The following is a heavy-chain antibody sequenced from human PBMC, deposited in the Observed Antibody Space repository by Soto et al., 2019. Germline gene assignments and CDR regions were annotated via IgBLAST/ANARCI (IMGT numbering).Heavy chain of an antibody. D-gene: IGHD5-12*01. CDR3: ARLSLYSGYDKPYFDY. CDR2: IYYSGST. CDR1: GGSISRSSYY. V-gene: IGHV4-39*01. J-gene: IGHJ4*02. Sequence: SETLSLTCTVSGGSISRSSYYWGWIRQPPGKGLEWIGSIYYSGSTYYNPSLKSRVTISVDTSKNQFSLKLSSVTAADTAVYYCARLSLYSGYDKPYFDYWGQGTLVTVSS.